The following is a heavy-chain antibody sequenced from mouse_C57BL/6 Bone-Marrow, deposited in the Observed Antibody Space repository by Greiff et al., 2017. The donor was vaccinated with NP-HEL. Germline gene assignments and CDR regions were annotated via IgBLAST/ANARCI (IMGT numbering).Heavy chain of an antibody. D-gene: IGHD1-1*01. CDR2: IRLKSDNYVT. Sequence: EVMLVESGGGLVQPGGSMKLSCVASGFTFSNYWMNWVRQSPEKGLEWVAQIRLKSDNYVTHYAESVKGRFTISRDDSKSSVYLQMNNLRAEDTGIYYCTPYYYGSSYWYFDVWGTGTTVTVSS. J-gene: IGHJ1*03. CDR1: GFTFSNYW. CDR3: TPYYYGSSYWYFDV. V-gene: IGHV6-3*01.